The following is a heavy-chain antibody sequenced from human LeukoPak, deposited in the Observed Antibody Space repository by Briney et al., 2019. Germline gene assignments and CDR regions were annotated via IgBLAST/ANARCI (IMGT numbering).Heavy chain of an antibody. J-gene: IGHJ5*02. CDR2: ISSSGITI. CDR1: GFTFSSYE. CDR3: ARRVDSSSCCWFDP. D-gene: IGHD6-13*01. V-gene: IGHV3-48*03. Sequence: GGSLRLSCAASGFTFSSYEMNWVRQAPGKGLEWVSYISSSGITIYHADSVRGRFTISRDNAKNSLYLQMNSLRAEDTAVYYCARRVDSSSCCWFDPWGQGTLVTVSS.